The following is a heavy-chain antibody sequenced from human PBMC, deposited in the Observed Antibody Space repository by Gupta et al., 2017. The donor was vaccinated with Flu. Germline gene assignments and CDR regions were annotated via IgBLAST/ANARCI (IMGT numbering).Heavy chain of an antibody. CDR2: GGPGRSNS. Sequence: EVHLVQSGAEVKKPGESLTISCQASGYRFASYWLAWVRQVPGEGLYWGGSGGPGRSNSRYNPSFEGRVTLTDDTSTSTAFLQWDTLRAADSATYYCARLKTLGARFGLDVWGQGTTVTVSS. CDR1: GYRFASYW. CDR3: ARLKTLGARFGLDV. J-gene: IGHJ6*02. V-gene: IGHV5-51*03. D-gene: IGHD6-6*01.